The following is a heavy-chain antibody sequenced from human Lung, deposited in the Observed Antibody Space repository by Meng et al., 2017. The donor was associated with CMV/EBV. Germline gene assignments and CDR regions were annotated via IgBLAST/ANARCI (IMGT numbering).Heavy chain of an antibody. CDR2: ISSSGFTI. J-gene: IGHJ4*02. CDR1: GFTFSDYY. V-gene: IGHV3-11*01. Sequence: GESLKISCAASGFTFSDYYMSWIRQAPGKGLEWVSYISSSGFTIYYADSVKGRFTISRDNAKNSLCLQMNSLRAEDTAVYYCASLGGGKVAYWGQGTVVTVSS. D-gene: IGHD4-23*01. CDR3: ASLGGGKVAY.